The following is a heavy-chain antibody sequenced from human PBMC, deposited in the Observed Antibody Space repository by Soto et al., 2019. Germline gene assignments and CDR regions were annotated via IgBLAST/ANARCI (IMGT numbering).Heavy chain of an antibody. CDR3: ARDLERDFWSGYHYFDY. Sequence: GGSLRLSCAASGFTFSSYAMHWVRQAPGKGLEWVAVISYDGSNKYYADSVKGRFTISRDNSKNTLYLQMNSLRAEDTAVYYCARDLERDFWSGYHYFDYWGQGTLVTVSS. D-gene: IGHD3-3*01. J-gene: IGHJ4*02. CDR1: GFTFSSYA. V-gene: IGHV3-30-3*01. CDR2: ISYDGSNK.